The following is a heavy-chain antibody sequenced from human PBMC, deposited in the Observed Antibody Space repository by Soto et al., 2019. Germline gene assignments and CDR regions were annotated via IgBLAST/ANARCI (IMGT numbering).Heavy chain of an antibody. CDR2: FDPEDGET. D-gene: IGHD2-2*01. V-gene: IGHV1-24*01. CDR1: GYTLTELS. CDR3: ATELPAAMRCPFDP. Sequence: ASVKVSCKVSGYTLTELSMHWVRQAPGKGLEWMGGFDPEDGETIYAQKFQGRVTMTEDTSTDTAYMELSSLRSEDTAVYYCATELPAAMRCPFDPWGQGTLVTVSS. J-gene: IGHJ5*02.